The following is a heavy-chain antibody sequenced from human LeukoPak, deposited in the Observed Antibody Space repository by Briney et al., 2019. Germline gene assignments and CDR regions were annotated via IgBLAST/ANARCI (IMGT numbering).Heavy chain of an antibody. D-gene: IGHD1-14*01. CDR3: AKASWVSTTDAVR. CDR1: GLSFSSFA. J-gene: IGHJ4*02. Sequence: PGGSLRLSCAASGLSFSSFAMSWVRQGPARGLEWVSSIRGNGETSYAESVKGRFTLSSDSSRNTVYFQLNNLRVEDTAIYYCAKASWVSTTDAVRWGQGTLVTVSS. CDR2: IRGNGET. V-gene: IGHV3-23*01.